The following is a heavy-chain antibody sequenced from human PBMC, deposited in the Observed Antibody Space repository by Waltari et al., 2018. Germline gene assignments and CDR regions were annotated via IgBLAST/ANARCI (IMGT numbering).Heavy chain of an antibody. CDR2: INGDGSST. CDR1: GFLFSSYW. V-gene: IGHV3-74*01. J-gene: IGHJ6*02. CDR3: AREENYDFAMDV. Sequence: EVQLVESVGGSVQPGGSLRLSCTGSGFLFSSYWMHWVGQGPGEGLVWVSRINGDGSSTTYADSVQGRFTTTRDNAKSTLYLEMNSLKSEDTGVYYCAREENYDFAMDVWGQGTTVTVSS. D-gene: IGHD1-7*01.